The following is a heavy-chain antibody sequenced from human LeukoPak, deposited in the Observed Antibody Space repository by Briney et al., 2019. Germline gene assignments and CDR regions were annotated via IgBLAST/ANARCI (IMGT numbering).Heavy chain of an antibody. V-gene: IGHV3-23*01. CDR1: GFTFSSYA. Sequence: PGGSLRLSCAASGFTFSSYAMSWVRQAPGKGLEWVSAISGSGGSTYYADSVKGRFTISRDNSKNTLYLQMNSLRAEDTTVYSCAKDQGFLPNYFDYWGQGTLVTVSS. J-gene: IGHJ4*02. D-gene: IGHD3-3*01. CDR2: ISGSGGST. CDR3: AKDQGFLPNYFDY.